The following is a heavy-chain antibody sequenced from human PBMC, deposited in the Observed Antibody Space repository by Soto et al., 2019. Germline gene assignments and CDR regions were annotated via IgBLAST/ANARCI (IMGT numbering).Heavy chain of an antibody. D-gene: IGHD4-17*01. CDR1: GLTFSSYA. J-gene: IGHJ6*03. CDR2: ISGSGGST. Sequence: GGSLRLSCAASGLTFSSYAMSWVRQAPGKGLEWVSAISGSGGSTYYADSVKGRFTISRDNSKNTPNLQMNSLRAEDTAVYYCAKAGPWSTDDYGDYPLNYYYMDVWGKGTTVTVSS. V-gene: IGHV3-23*01. CDR3: AKAGPWSTDDYGDYPLNYYYMDV.